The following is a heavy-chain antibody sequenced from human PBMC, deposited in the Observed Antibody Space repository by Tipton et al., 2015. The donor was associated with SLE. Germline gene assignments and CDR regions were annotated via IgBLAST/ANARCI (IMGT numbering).Heavy chain of an antibody. CDR3: AKVRGNSYAFDI. V-gene: IGHV3-9*01. J-gene: IGHJ3*02. CDR2: ISWNSGSI. CDR1: GFTFDDYA. D-gene: IGHD1-7*01. Sequence: SLRLSCAASGFTFDDYAMHWVRQAPGKGPEWVSGISWNSGSIGYADSVKGRFTISRDNAKNSLYLQMNSLRAEDTALYYCAKVRGNSYAFDIWGQGTMVTVSS.